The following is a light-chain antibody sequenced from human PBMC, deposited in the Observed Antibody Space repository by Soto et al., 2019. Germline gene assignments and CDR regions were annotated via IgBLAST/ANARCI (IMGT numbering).Light chain of an antibody. CDR2: DAS. CDR3: QQYYSWPLT. Sequence: ELVLPQSPATLSVSPGERATLSCRASQSVSSKLAWYQQKPGQAPRLLIYDASTRSTGIPARFSGSGSGTEFTLTISSLQSEDFEVYYCQQYYSWPLTFGGGAKVEIK. CDR1: QSVSSK. V-gene: IGKV3-15*01. J-gene: IGKJ4*01.